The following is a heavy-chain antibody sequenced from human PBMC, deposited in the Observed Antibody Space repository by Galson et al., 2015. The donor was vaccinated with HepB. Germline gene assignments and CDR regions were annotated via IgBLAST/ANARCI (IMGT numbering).Heavy chain of an antibody. CDR2: IYPGDSDT. V-gene: IGHV5-51*01. Sequence: QSGAEVKKPGESLKISCKGSGYSFTSYWIGWVRQMPGKGLEWMGIIYPGDSDTRYSPSFQGQVTISADKSISTAYLQWSSLNASDTAMYYCARQEGITMIPRYFDYWGQGTLVTVSS. J-gene: IGHJ4*02. CDR3: ARQEGITMIPRYFDY. D-gene: IGHD3-22*01. CDR1: GYSFTSYW.